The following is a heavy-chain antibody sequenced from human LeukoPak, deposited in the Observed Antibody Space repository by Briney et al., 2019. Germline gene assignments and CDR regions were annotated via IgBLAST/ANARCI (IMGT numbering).Heavy chain of an antibody. CDR1: GFNVSTNY. V-gene: IGHV3-66*01. Sequence: GGSLRLSCAVVGFNVSTNYMSWVRQAPGKGLEWVSVIYSGGGTYYADSVKGRFIISRDNSKSTLYLQMNFLRAGDTAVYYCARDLGGYGDYGTNFDYWGQGTLVTVSS. D-gene: IGHD4-17*01. J-gene: IGHJ4*02. CDR2: IYSGGGT. CDR3: ARDLGGYGDYGTNFDY.